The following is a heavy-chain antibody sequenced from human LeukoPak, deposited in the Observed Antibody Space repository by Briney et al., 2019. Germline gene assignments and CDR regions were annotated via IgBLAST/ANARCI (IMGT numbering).Heavy chain of an antibody. CDR1: GYKFSDYW. J-gene: IGHJ4*02. V-gene: IGHV5-51*01. D-gene: IGHD3-9*01. CDR3: ATSSVRY. Sequence: GESLKISCRVSGYKFSDYWIGWVRQLPGKGLDWMAIIYPYNSETRYSPSFQGQVTISVDMSISTTYLQWDSLKAPDTAIYYCATSSVRYWGQGTLVTVSS. CDR2: IYPYNSET.